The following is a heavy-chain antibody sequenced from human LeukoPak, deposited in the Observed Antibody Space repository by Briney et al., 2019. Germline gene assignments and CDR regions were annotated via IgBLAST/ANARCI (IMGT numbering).Heavy chain of an antibody. CDR3: ARVKDVNDDIMFHH. V-gene: IGHV3-7*01. D-gene: IGHD3-9*01. CDR1: GFSFNSYW. CDR2: IKQDGSQK. Sequence: GGSLRLSCAASGFSFNSYWMNWVRQAPGKGLEWVANIKQDGSQKNYVDSVKGRFTISRDNAKNSPYLQMNSLRAEDTAVYYCARVKDVNDDIMFHHWGQGTLVTVSS. J-gene: IGHJ1*01.